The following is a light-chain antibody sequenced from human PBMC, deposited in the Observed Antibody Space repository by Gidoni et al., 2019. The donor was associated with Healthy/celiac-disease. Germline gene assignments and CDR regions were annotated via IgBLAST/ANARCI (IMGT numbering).Light chain of an antibody. V-gene: IGKV4-1*01. CDR1: KMVLYSSNNKNY. J-gene: IGKJ2*01. CDR3: QQYYSTPNT. CDR2: WAS. Sequence: RGSKMVLYSSNNKNYLAWYQQKPGQPPKLLIYWASTRESGVPDRFSGSGSGTDFTLTISSLQAEDVAVYYCQQYYSTPNTFGPGTKLEIK.